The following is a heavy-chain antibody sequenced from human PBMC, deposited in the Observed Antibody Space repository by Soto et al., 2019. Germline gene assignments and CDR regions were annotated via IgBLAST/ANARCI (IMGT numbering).Heavy chain of an antibody. D-gene: IGHD3-3*01. CDR3: ARTGLQIIQATSYYYGLDV. Sequence: QVQLVESGGGVVQPGTSLRLSCEASGFTFNSFGMHWVRQAQGKGLEWVAMIWHDGTNRYYVDSVKGRFTISRDNSKDTLYLQMNNLRAEDTAVYYCARTGLQIIQATSYYYGLDVWGQGTTVTVSS. V-gene: IGHV3-33*01. J-gene: IGHJ6*02. CDR1: GFTFNSFG. CDR2: IWHDGTNR.